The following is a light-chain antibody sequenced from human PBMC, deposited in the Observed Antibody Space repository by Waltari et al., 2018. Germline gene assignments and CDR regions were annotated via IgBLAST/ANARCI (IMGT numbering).Light chain of an antibody. V-gene: IGLV4-69*01. CDR1: SGHSTNI. CDR3: QTGGQGTWV. Sequence: QLVLTQSPSASASLGASVKLTCTLSSGHSTNIIAWLQQQPEKCPRYLMNVNSDGSHNKGVGIPERFSGSSSGAERDLTISSLQSEDEAEYYCQTGGQGTWVFGGGTRLTVL. J-gene: IGLJ3*02. CDR2: VNSDGSH.